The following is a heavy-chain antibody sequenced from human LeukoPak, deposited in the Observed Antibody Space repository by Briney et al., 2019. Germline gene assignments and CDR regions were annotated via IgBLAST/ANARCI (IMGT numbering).Heavy chain of an antibody. J-gene: IGHJ4*02. CDR1: GGSISSGSYY. CDR3: ARDREVGATGYYFDY. D-gene: IGHD1-26*01. V-gene: IGHV4-61*02. CDR2: IYTSGST. Sequence: SETLSLTCTVSGGSISSGSYYWSWIRQPAGKGLEWIGRIYTSGSTTYNSSLKSRVTISLDTSKNHFSLRLSSVTAADTAVYYCARDREVGATGYYFDYWGQGSLVTVSS.